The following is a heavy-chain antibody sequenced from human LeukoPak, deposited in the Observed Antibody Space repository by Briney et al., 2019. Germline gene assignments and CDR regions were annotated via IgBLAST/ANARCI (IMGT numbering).Heavy chain of an antibody. CDR2: LYSGGNT. D-gene: IGHD4-17*01. V-gene: IGHV3-53*01. Sequence: GGSLRLSCAASGFTPSSNCMSRVRQAPREGLEWVSVLYSGGNTYYADSVKGRFTISRDNSKNTLYLQMNSLRAEDTAMYYCAKCYGDYVRYLDYWGQGTLATVSS. CDR1: GFTPSSNC. CDR3: AKCYGDYVRYLDY. J-gene: IGHJ4*02.